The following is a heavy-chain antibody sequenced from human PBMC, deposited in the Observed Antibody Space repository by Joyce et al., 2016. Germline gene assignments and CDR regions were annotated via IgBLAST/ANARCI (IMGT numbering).Heavy chain of an antibody. CDR3: ARDSCGGDCFLHGTFDI. J-gene: IGHJ3*02. D-gene: IGHD2-21*02. CDR2: IYSVGNT. Sequence: EVQLVESGGGLIQPGGSLRLSCAASGFTVSANYMNWVRQAPGKGLEWVSVIYSVGNTYDADSVKGRFTISRDNSKNTLYLQMSSLRAEDTAMYYCARDSCGGDCFLHGTFDIWGQGTMVTVSS. CDR1: GFTVSANY. V-gene: IGHV3-53*01.